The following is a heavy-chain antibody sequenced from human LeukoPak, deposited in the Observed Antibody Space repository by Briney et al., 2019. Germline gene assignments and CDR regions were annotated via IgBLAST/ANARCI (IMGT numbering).Heavy chain of an antibody. J-gene: IGHJ5*02. Sequence: SQTLSLTCTVSGGSISSGGYYWSWIRQPPGKGLEWIGEINHSGSTNYNPSLKSRVTISVDTSKNQFSLKLSSVTAADTAVYYCARVPSYDFWSGFNWFDPWGQGTLVTVSS. CDR1: GGSISSGGYY. CDR3: ARVPSYDFWSGFNWFDP. CDR2: INHSGST. D-gene: IGHD3-3*01. V-gene: IGHV4-30-2*01.